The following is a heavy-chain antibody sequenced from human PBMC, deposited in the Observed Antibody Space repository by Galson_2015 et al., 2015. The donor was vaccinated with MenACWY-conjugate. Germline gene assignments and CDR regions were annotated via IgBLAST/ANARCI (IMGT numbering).Heavy chain of an antibody. CDR3: ATVTWWQGDY. Sequence: SLRLSCAASGFTFSNHGMQWVRQAPGKGLEWVAVISSGGDVKHYADSVKGRFTVSRDNSKSTLYLQMDSLRPEDTAMYYCATVTWWQGDYWGQGTLVTVSS. J-gene: IGHJ4*02. CDR1: GFTFSNHG. V-gene: IGHV3-30*03. CDR2: ISSGGDVK. D-gene: IGHD2-8*02.